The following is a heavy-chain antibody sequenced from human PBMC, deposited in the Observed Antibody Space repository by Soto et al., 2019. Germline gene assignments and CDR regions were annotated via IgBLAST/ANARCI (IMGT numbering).Heavy chain of an antibody. CDR3: AGDRIILSRVLGYGMEV. V-gene: IGHV1-18*01. CDR2: ISAYSXNT. CDR1: GYTFTSYG. J-gene: IGHJ6*02. D-gene: IGHD3-16*01. Sequence: ASVQVSFKASGYTFTSYGISWLRQAPGQGIQWMGWISAYSXNTNYAQKLQGRVTMTTDTSTSTAYMGLRSLRYDDTAVHYCAGDRIILSRVLGYGMEVWGQGTTVTVSS.